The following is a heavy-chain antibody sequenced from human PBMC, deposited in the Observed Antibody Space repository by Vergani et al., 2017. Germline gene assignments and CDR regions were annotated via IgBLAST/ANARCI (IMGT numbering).Heavy chain of an antibody. CDR1: GGSISSSSYY. CDR3: ARRERYSGYDFPYFDY. Sequence: QLQLQESGPGLVKPSETLSLTCTVSGGSISSSSYYWGWIRQPPGKGLEWIGSIYYSGSTYYNPSLKSRVPISVDTSKSQLSLKLSSVTAADTAVYYCARRERYSGYDFPYFDYWGQGTLVTVSS. V-gene: IGHV4-39*01. J-gene: IGHJ4*02. CDR2: IYYSGST. D-gene: IGHD5-12*01.